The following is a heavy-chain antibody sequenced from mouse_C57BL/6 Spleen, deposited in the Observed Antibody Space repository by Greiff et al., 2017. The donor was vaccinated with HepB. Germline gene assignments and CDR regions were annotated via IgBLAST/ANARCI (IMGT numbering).Heavy chain of an antibody. CDR2: IYPGSGNT. CDR3: AGITTVVATNYFDY. Sequence: VQLQQSGPELVKPGASVKISCKASGYSFTSYYIHWVKQRPGQGLEWIGWIYPGSGNTKYNEKFKGKATLTADTSSSTAYMQLSSLTSEDSAVYYCAGITTVVATNYFDYWGQGTTLTVSS. D-gene: IGHD1-1*01. J-gene: IGHJ2*01. CDR1: GYSFTSYY. V-gene: IGHV1-66*01.